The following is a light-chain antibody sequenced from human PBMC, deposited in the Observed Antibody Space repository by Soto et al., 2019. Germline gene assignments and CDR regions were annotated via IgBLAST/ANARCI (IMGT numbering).Light chain of an antibody. V-gene: IGLV1-47*02. CDR1: SSNIGSNY. Sequence: QLVLTQPPSASGTPGQRVTISCSGSSSNIGSNYVFWYQQLPGTAPILLIDGDNQRPSGVPDRFSASKSGTSASLAISGLRSEDEADYYCAAWDDSLSGVIFGGGTQLTVL. CDR3: AAWDDSLSGVI. CDR2: GDN. J-gene: IGLJ2*01.